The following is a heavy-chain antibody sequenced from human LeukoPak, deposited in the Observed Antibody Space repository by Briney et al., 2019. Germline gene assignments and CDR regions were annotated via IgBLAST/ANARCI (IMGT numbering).Heavy chain of an antibody. CDR2: INYSGST. CDR1: GGSISSYY. V-gene: IGHV4-59*01. J-gene: IGHJ5*02. Sequence: SETLSLTCTVSGGSISSYYWSWIRQPPGKGLEWIGYINYSGSTNYYPSVKSRVTISVDRSKTHFSLKLSSVTAADTAVYYCARLISVSDWFDPWGQGTLVTVSS. D-gene: IGHD3/OR15-3a*01. CDR3: ARLISVSDWFDP.